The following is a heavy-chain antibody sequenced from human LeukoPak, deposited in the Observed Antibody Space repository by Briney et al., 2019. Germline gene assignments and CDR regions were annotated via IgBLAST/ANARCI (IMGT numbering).Heavy chain of an antibody. CDR2: IRDNGEP. CDR1: GFLVNNYY. CDR3: ARALAYCSSTSCSLWGFDY. D-gene: IGHD2-2*01. Sequence: GGSLRLSCAVSGFLVNNYYMSWVRQAPGKGLEWVSVIRDNGEPFYADSVKGRFTISRDNAKNSLYLQMNSLRAEDTAVYYCARALAYCSSTSCSLWGFDYWGQGTLVTVSS. V-gene: IGHV3-66*01. J-gene: IGHJ4*02.